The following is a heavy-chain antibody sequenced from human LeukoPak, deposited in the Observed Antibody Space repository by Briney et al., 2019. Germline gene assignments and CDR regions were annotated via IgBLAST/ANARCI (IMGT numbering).Heavy chain of an antibody. CDR3: ARKIYDSENYIDY. Sequence: SETLSLTCTVSGGSISTYYWSWIRQPPGKGLEWIGYIYYSGSTNYNPSLKSRVTISVDTSKNQFSLKLSSVTAADTAVYYCARKIYDSENYIDYWGQGILVTVSS. J-gene: IGHJ4*02. CDR2: IYYSGST. V-gene: IGHV4-59*01. CDR1: GGSISTYY. D-gene: IGHD3-10*01.